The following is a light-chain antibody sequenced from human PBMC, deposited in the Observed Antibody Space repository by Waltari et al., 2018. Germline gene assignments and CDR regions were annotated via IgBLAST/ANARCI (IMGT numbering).Light chain of an antibody. Sequence: DIQMTQSPSSLSASVGDRVTITCQASQHVSKFLNWYQQKPGKAPNLLIYDASNVQTGVPSRFCGSGSWTHFTVTTRSLRPEAIATYYCQQYHNVPRTFGQVTRLEIK. CDR1: QHVSKF. CDR3: QQYHNVPRT. CDR2: DAS. J-gene: IGKJ5*01. V-gene: IGKV1-33*01.